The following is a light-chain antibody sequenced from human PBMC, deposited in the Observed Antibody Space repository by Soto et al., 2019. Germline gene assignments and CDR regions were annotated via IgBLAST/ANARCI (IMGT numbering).Light chain of an antibody. J-gene: IGKJ1*01. CDR3: QQNNVWPWT. V-gene: IGKV3-15*01. CDR1: QSVGSK. CDR2: GAS. Sequence: EIVMTQSPATLSVSPGERATLSCRASQSVGSKLDWYQQRPGQAPRLLIYGASTRATGIPDRFSGSGSGTGFTLAISCLQSEDSAVYYCQQNNVWPWTFGQGTKVEIK.